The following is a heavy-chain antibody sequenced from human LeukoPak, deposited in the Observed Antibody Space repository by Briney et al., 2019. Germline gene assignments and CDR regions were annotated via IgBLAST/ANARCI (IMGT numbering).Heavy chain of an antibody. V-gene: IGHV5-51*01. CDR1: GYIFTTYW. D-gene: IGHD2-15*01. J-gene: IGHJ4*02. Sequence: GESLKISCKGSGYIFTTYWIGWVRQMPGKGLEGMGRSYPSDSGTRYSPSFQGQVTISADKSISTAYLQWSSLKASDTAMYYCASLSGAFDYWGQGTLVTVSS. CDR2: SYPSDSGT. CDR3: ASLSGAFDY.